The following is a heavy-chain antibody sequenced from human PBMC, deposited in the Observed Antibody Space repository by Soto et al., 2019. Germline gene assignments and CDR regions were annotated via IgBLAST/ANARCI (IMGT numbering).Heavy chain of an antibody. CDR2: INPGGGRT. D-gene: IGHD2-2*01. CDR1: GYIXTSHC. CDR3: ARDVSGPGATYVMDV. Sequence: SXKVSFKASGYIXTSHCIYLVRQAPGQGLQWMGIINPGGGRTAYAKKFQGRVTLTRDMSTRKVYMELTSLTYDYTAVYYCARDVSGPGATYVMDVWGQGTTVTVSS. V-gene: IGHV1-46*01. J-gene: IGHJ6*02.